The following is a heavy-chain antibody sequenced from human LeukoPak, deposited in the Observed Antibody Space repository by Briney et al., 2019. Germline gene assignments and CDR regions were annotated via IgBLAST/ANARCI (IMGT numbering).Heavy chain of an antibody. J-gene: IGHJ6*03. CDR2: IYYNGTT. D-gene: IGHD5-18*01. V-gene: IGHV4-39*07. CDR1: GGSISSSSYF. CDR3: ARTRGAGYSYGFNYYYYMDV. Sequence: SETLSLTCTVSGGSISSSSYFWGWIRQPPGKGLEWIGTIYYNGTTYFNPSLKSQVTISIDTSKNQFSLRLCSVTAADTAVYYCARTRGAGYSYGFNYYYYMDVWGKGTTVTVSS.